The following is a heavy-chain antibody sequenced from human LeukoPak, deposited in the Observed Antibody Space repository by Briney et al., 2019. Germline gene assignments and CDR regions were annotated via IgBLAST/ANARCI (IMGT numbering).Heavy chain of an antibody. CDR1: GGAFSSYA. Sequence: SVKLSCTASGGAFSSYAISWVRQAPGQGLEWMGGIIPIFDTANYAQKFQGRVTITADKSTSTAYMELSSLRSEDTAVYYWASLRRTDPAGPGFDTATLFDPWGQGTLVTVSS. CDR2: IIPIFDTA. CDR3: ASLRRTDPAGPGFDTATLFDP. V-gene: IGHV1-69*06. J-gene: IGHJ5*02. D-gene: IGHD5-18*01.